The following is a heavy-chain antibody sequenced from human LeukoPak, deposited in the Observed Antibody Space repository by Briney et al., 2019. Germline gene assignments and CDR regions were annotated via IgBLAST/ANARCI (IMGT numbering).Heavy chain of an antibody. CDR1: GGTFSSYA. D-gene: IGHD4-23*01. CDR2: IIPLFGTA. V-gene: IGHV1-69*13. CDR3: ARVNDYDGNSDYYYYYMDV. J-gene: IGHJ6*03. Sequence: SVKVSCKASGGTFSSYAISWVRQAPGQGLEWMGGIIPLFGTASYAQRFPGRVTMTADESTSTAYMELSSLRSEDTAVYYCARVNDYDGNSDYYYYYMDVWGKGTTVTVSS.